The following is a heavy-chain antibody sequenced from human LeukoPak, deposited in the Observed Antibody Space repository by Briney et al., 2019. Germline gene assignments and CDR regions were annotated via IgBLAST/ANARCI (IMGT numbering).Heavy chain of an antibody. CDR1: GYTFTGYY. D-gene: IGHD1-26*01. CDR2: INPNSGGT. J-gene: IGHJ3*02. CDR3: ARDGSYLSVGAFDI. V-gene: IGHV1-2*06. Sequence: ASVKVSCKASGYTFTGYYMHWVRQAPGQGLEWMGRINPNSGGTNYAQKLQGRATMTTDTSTSTAYMELRSLRSDDTAVYYCARDGSYLSVGAFDIWGQGTMVTVSS.